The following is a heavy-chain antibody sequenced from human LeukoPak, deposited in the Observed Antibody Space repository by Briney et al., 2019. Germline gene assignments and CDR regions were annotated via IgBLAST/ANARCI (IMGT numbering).Heavy chain of an antibody. CDR2: ISWNSGSI. D-gene: IGHD5-12*01. Sequence: PGRSLRLSCAASGFTFDDYAMHWVRQAPGKGLEWVSGISWNSGSIGYADSVKGRFTISRHNAKNSLYLQMNSLRAEDTALYYCAKDVGYSGYDLPPRDYYGMDVWGQGTTVTVSS. V-gene: IGHV3-9*01. J-gene: IGHJ6*02. CDR3: AKDVGYSGYDLPPRDYYGMDV. CDR1: GFTFDDYA.